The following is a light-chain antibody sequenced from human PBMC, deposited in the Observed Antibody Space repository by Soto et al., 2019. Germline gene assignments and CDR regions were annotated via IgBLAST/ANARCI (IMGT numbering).Light chain of an antibody. CDR3: QQYSSSRT. J-gene: IGKJ1*01. Sequence: EIVLTQSPGTLSLSPGERATLSCRASHTISSSYLAWYQQKPGQAPRLLIYGGSSRATGIPVRFSGSGSETDFTLTITRLEPEDFAMYYCQQYSSSRTFGQGTKVDIK. CDR1: HTISSSY. V-gene: IGKV3-20*01. CDR2: GGS.